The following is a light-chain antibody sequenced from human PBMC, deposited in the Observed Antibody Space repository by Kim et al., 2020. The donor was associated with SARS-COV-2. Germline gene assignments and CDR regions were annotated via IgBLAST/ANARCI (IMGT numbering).Light chain of an antibody. CDR3: QQYGESLVIT. J-gene: IGKJ5*01. Sequence: PGERATLSCRASQSVSNTYLAWYQQKPGQAPRLLIYGASRRATGIPDRFSGSGSGTDFTLTISRLEPEDFAVYYCQQYGESLVITFGQGTRLEIK. CDR1: QSVSNTY. CDR2: GAS. V-gene: IGKV3-20*01.